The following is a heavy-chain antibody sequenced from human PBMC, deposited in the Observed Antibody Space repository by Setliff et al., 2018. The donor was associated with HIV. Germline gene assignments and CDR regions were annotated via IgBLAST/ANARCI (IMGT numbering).Heavy chain of an antibody. V-gene: IGHV3-33*08. CDR3: ARYNYGYRWYLDL. CDR2: IWYDGSNK. J-gene: IGHJ2*01. CDR1: GFTFDDYG. D-gene: IGHD5-18*01. Sequence: PGGSLRLSCAASGFTFDDYGMSWVRQAPGKGLEWVAVIWYDGSNKYYADSVKGRFTISRDNSKNTLYLQMNSLRAEDTAVYYCARYNYGYRWYLDLWGRGTLVTVSS.